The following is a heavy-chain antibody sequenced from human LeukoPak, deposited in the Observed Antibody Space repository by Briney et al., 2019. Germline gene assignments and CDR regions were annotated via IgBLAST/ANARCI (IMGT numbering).Heavy chain of an antibody. J-gene: IGHJ4*02. CDR1: GGSISSGDYY. CDR2: IYYSGST. V-gene: IGHV4-30-4*08. Sequence: PSQTLSLTCTVYGGSISSGDYYWSWIRQPPGKGLEWIGYIYYSGSTYYNPSLKSRVTISVDTSKNQFSLKLSSVTAADTAVYYCARGNRVRYCSSTSCYRPLDYWGQGTLVTVSS. CDR3: ARGNRVRYCSSTSCYRPLDY. D-gene: IGHD2-2*01.